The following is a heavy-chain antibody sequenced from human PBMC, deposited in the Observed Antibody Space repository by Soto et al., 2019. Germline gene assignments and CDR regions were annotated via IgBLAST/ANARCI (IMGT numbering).Heavy chain of an antibody. Sequence: GGSLRLSCAASGFRFEDYAMHWVRQAPGKGLEWVSGISWNSGSIGYADSVKGRFTISRDNAKNPLYLQMNSLRPEDTALYYCAKAYSGSGGPFDYWGQGILVTVSS. V-gene: IGHV3-9*01. CDR3: AKAYSGSGGPFDY. CDR1: GFRFEDYA. J-gene: IGHJ4*02. D-gene: IGHD6-6*01. CDR2: ISWNSGSI.